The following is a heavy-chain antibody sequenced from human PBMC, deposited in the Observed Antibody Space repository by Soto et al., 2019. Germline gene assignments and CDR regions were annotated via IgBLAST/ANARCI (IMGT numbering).Heavy chain of an antibody. Sequence: GPAQKISCERSGYRVTSYWSSSLRQMPRKGLEWMGRIDPSDSYINYSPSFQGHVTISVDKSINTAYLQWSSLKASDTAMYYCARVYCISPSCYGRFWFGPWGQGTLVTVSS. CDR1: GYRVTSYW. CDR2: IDPSDSYI. V-gene: IGHV5-10-1*01. CDR3: ARVYCISPSCYGRFWFGP. J-gene: IGHJ5*02. D-gene: IGHD2-2*01.